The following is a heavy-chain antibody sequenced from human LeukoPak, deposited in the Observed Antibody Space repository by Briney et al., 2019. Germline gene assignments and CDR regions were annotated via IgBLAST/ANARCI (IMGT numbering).Heavy chain of an antibody. D-gene: IGHD3-10*01. Sequence: KSSETLSLTCTVSGDSISSGDYYWSWIRQPAGKGLEWIGRISSSGSTNYNPSLKSRVTISVDTSKNQFSLKLSSVTAADTAVYYCARGFGLLGIWFDPWGQGTLVTVSS. CDR1: GDSISSGDYY. CDR2: ISSSGST. V-gene: IGHV4-61*02. J-gene: IGHJ5*02. CDR3: ARGFGLLGIWFDP.